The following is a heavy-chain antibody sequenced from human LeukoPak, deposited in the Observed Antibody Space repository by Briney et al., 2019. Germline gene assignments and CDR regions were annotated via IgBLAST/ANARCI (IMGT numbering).Heavy chain of an antibody. D-gene: IGHD7-27*01. V-gene: IGHV4-30-4*01. CDR3: ARVAGEEYYFDY. Sequence: PSETLSLTCTVSGGSISSGDYYWSWIRQPPGKGLEWIGYIYYSGSTYYNPSLKSRVTISVDTSKNQFSLRLSSVTAADTAVYYCARVAGEEYYFDYWGQGTLVTVSS. J-gene: IGHJ4*02. CDR2: IYYSGST. CDR1: GGSISSGDYY.